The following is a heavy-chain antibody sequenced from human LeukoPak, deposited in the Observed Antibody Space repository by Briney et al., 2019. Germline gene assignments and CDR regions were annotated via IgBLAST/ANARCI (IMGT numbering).Heavy chain of an antibody. CDR3: ARGPLYYEHAFDI. J-gene: IGHJ3*02. D-gene: IGHD3-22*01. CDR2: IIPIFGTA. Sequence: SVKVSCKASGGTFSSYAISWVRQAPGQGLEWMGGIIPIFGTANYAQKFQGRVTITADESTSTAYMELSSLRSEDTAVYYCARGPLYYEHAFDIWGQGTMVTVSS. V-gene: IGHV1-69*13. CDR1: GGTFSSYA.